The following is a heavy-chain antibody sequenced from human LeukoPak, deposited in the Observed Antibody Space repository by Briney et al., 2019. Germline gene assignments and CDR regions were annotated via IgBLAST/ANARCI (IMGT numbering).Heavy chain of an antibody. CDR1: GFTFSSYG. CDR2: ISYDGSNK. V-gene: IGHV3-30*18. D-gene: IGHD3-10*01. J-gene: IGHJ6*04. Sequence: PGRSLRLSCAASGFTFSSYGMHSVRQAPGKGLEWVAVISYDGSNKYYADSVKGRFTISRDNSKNTLYLQMNSLRAEDTAVYYCAKTVSGYYGSGSYRFHYGMDVWGKGTTVTVSS. CDR3: AKTVSGYYGSGSYRFHYGMDV.